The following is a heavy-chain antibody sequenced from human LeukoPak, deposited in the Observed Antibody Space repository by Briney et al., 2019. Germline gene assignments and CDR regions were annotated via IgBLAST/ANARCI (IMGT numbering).Heavy chain of an antibody. Sequence: ASVKVSCKASGYTLTSCDINWVRQATGQGLEWMGWMNHNNGNTGYAQKVQGRLTMTRSTSISTAYMELSSLSAEDTDIYYCTRDTRGEAAADDRLDIWGQGTRVTVST. CDR1: GYTLTSCD. J-gene: IGHJ3*02. CDR2: MNHNNGNT. V-gene: IGHV1-8*01. D-gene: IGHD6-13*01. CDR3: TRDTRGEAAADDRLDI.